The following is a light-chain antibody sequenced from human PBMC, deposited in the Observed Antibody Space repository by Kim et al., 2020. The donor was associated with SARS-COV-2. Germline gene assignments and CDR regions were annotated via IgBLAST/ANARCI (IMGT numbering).Light chain of an antibody. CDR3: YSAADNNWV. CDR2: KDN. CDR1: VLAKRY. Sequence: SYELTQPSSVSVSPGQTARITCSGDVLAKRYVRWFQQKPGQAPVLLIYKDNKRPSGIPERFSGSSSGTTVTLTISGAQVEDEADYYCYSAADNNWVFGGGTQLTVL. J-gene: IGLJ3*02. V-gene: IGLV3-27*01.